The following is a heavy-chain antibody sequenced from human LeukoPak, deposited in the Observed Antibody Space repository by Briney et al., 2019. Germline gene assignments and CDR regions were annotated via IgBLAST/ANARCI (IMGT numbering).Heavy chain of an antibody. D-gene: IGHD3-16*01. CDR1: GYTFTSYY. CDR3: AVYDYVWGSFDFDY. Sequence: GASVKVSCKASGYTFTSYYMHWVRQAPGQGLEWMGWINPNSGGTNYAQKFQGRVTMTRDTSISTAYMELSRLRSDDTAVYYCAVYDYVWGSFDFDYWGQGTLVTVSS. V-gene: IGHV1-2*02. CDR2: INPNSGGT. J-gene: IGHJ4*02.